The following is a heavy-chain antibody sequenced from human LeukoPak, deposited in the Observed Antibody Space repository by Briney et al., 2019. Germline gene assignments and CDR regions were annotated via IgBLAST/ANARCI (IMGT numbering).Heavy chain of an antibody. D-gene: IGHD1-1*01. CDR3: ARDNKRAGDY. CDR1: DGSFSRYY. V-gene: IGHV4-34*01. Sequence: KPSETLSLTCAVYDGSFSRYYWSWIRQPPGKGLEWIEEINHSGTTNYNPSLKSRVTISVDTSKNQFSRKLSSVTAADTAVYYCARDNKRAGDYWGQGTLVTVSS. J-gene: IGHJ4*02. CDR2: INHSGTT.